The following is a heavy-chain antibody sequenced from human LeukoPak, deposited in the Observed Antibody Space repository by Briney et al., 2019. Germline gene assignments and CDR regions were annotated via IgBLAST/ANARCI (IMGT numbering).Heavy chain of an antibody. CDR1: GFTFSNYA. J-gene: IGHJ4*02. V-gene: IGHV3-23*01. CDR3: AKSAYYDSSGFYREYYFDY. D-gene: IGHD3-22*01. Sequence: GGSLRLSCAASGFTFSNYAMSWVRQAPGKGLEWVSAISGSGGSTYYADSVKGRFTISRDNSKNTLHLQMNSLRAEDTAVYYCAKSAYYDSSGFYREYYFDYWGQGTLVTVSS. CDR2: ISGSGGST.